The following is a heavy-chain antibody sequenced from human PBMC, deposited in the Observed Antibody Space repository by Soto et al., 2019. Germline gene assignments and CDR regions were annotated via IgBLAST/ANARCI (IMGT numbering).Heavy chain of an antibody. J-gene: IGHJ4*02. CDR2: FYYSGST. V-gene: IGHV4-59*01. CDR3: ARTYYYDYSGYYPGFYFDY. D-gene: IGHD3-22*01. Sequence: SETLSLTCTVSGGSISSYYWSWIRQPPGKGLEWIGYFYYSGSTNYNPSLKSRVTISVATSKNQFSLKLSSVTATDTAVYYCARTYYYDYSGYYPGFYFDYWGQGTLVTAPQ. CDR1: GGSISSYY.